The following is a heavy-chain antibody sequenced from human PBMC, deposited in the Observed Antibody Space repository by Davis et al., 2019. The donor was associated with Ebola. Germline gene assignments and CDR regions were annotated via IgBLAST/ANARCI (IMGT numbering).Heavy chain of an antibody. V-gene: IGHV1-69*06. CDR1: GGTFSSYA. CDR2: IIPIFATA. Sequence: SVKVSCKASGGTFSSYAISWVRQAPGQGLEWMGGIIPIFATANYAQKFQGRVTITADKSTSTAYMELSSLRSEDTAVYYCAREGGFEYSSSWGHWYFDLWGRGTLVTVSS. CDR3: AREGGFEYSSSWGHWYFDL. D-gene: IGHD6-6*01. J-gene: IGHJ2*01.